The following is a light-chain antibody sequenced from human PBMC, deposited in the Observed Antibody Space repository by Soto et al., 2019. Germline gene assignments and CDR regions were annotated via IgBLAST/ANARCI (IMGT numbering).Light chain of an antibody. CDR2: AAS. CDR3: QQYYSYPRT. CDR1: QGISSY. V-gene: IGKV1-8*01. Sequence: AILMTQSPSSLSASTVDRVTITCRASQGISSYLAWYQQKPGKALKLLIYAASTLQSGVPSRFSGSGSGTDFTLTISCLQSEDFATYYCQQYYSYPRTFGQGTKVDIK. J-gene: IGKJ1*01.